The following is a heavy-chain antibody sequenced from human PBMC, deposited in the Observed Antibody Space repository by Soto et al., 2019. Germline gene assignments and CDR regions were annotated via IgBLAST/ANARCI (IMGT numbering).Heavy chain of an antibody. J-gene: IGHJ5*02. V-gene: IGHV1-18*01. CDR1: GYTFTSYG. D-gene: IGHD6-13*01. CDR2: ISAYNGNT. CDR3: SRDRSPYYRIAAAGTRAVWFDP. Sequence: QVQLVQSGAEVKKPGASVKVSCKASGYTFTSYGISWVRQAPGQGLEWMGWISAYNGNTNYAQKLQGRVTMTPDTSTSTAYMELRSLRSDDTAVYYCSRDRSPYYRIAAAGTRAVWFDPWGQGPLVTVSS.